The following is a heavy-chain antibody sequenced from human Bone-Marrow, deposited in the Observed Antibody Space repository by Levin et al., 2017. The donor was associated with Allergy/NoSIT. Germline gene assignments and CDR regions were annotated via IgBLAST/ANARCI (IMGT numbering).Heavy chain of an antibody. V-gene: IGHV3-74*01. CDR3: ARGPWEHGGLVHASPLVT. Sequence: GGSLRLSCAASGFTLSDYWMNWVRQVPGKGLVWVSRMQSDGTTINYADSVKGRFTTSRDNAKNSLYLQMNRLRVEDTAVYYCARGPWEHGGLVHASPLVTWGQGTLVTGSS. CDR2: MQSDGTTI. CDR1: GFTLSDYW. J-gene: IGHJ5*02. D-gene: IGHD1-26*01.